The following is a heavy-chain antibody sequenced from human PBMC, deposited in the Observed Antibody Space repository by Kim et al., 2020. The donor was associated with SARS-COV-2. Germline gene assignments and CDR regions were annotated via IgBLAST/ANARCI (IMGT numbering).Heavy chain of an antibody. CDR2: IYYSAST. J-gene: IGHJ3*02. D-gene: IGHD3-3*01. V-gene: IGHV4-31*03. CDR1: GGSISSGGYY. Sequence: SETLSLTCTVSGGSISSGGYYWSWIRQHPGKGLEWIGYIYYSASTYYNPSLKGRVTISVDTPKNQFSRKLSSVTAADTAVYYCARAETRITIFGVVIILAFDIWGQGTMVTVSS. CDR3: ARAETRITIFGVVIILAFDI.